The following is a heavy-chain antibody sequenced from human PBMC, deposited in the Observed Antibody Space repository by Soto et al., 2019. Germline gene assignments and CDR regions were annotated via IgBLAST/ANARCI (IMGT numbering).Heavy chain of an antibody. CDR2: IYPGDSEI. Sequence: GESLKISCKGFGYTFTSKWIGWVRQLPGKGLEWMGIIYPGDSEIKYSPSFQGQVTISADKSLTTAYLQWSSLKASDTAIYYCARQSREYDSPFDYWGQGTLVTVS. J-gene: IGHJ4*02. D-gene: IGHD3-3*01. CDR3: ARQSREYDSPFDY. V-gene: IGHV5-51*01. CDR1: GYTFTSKW.